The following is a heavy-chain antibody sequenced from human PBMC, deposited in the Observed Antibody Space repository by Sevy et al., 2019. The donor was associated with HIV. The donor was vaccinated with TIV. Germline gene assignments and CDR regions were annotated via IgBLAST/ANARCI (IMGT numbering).Heavy chain of an antibody. Sequence: GSLRLSCAASGFIFNTYAMHWVRQAPGKGLEWVAVISYDGINKYYADSVKGRFTISRDNSRNTLDLQMNSLRSGDTALYYCASTGYCTGGSCYSPFGYWGQGTLVTVSS. D-gene: IGHD2-15*01. CDR1: GFIFNTYA. CDR2: ISYDGINK. V-gene: IGHV3-30-3*01. CDR3: ASTGYCTGGSCYSPFGY. J-gene: IGHJ4*02.